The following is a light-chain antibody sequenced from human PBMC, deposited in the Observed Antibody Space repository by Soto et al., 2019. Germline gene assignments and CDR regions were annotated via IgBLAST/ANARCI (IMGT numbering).Light chain of an antibody. CDR2: KAS. V-gene: IGKV1-5*03. Sequence: DSQMTQYPSTLSASVGDRVTITCRASQSISSWLAWYQQKPGKAPKLLISKASTLQSGVPPRFSGSGSGTEFTLTSSSLQPDDCATYYCQQYESYPMTFGGGTKVEIK. CDR1: QSISSW. J-gene: IGKJ4*01. CDR3: QQYESYPMT.